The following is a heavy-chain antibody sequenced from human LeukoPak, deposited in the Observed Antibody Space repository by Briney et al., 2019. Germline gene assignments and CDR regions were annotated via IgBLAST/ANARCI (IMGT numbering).Heavy chain of an antibody. V-gene: IGHV3-30*02. CDR2: IWYDGSNK. J-gene: IGHJ6*03. CDR1: GFTFSSYG. CDR3: VGIVPPSGYYYYYYMDV. D-gene: IGHD2/OR15-2a*01. Sequence: GGSLRLSCAASGFTFSSYGMHWVRQAPGKGLEWVAIIWYDGSNKYYADSVKGRFTISRDNSKNTLYLQMNSLRAEDTAVYYCVGIVPPSGYYYYYYMDVWGKGTTVTVSS.